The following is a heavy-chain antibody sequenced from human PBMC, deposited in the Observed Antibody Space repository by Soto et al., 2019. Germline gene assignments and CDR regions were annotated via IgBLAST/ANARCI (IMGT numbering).Heavy chain of an antibody. J-gene: IGHJ6*03. V-gene: IGHV1-3*01. Sequence: ASVKVSCKASGYTFTSYAMHWVRQAPGQRLEWMGWINAGNGDTKYSQQFQGRVTITRDTSATTAYMELSSLRSEDTAVYYCARGSSFGVAPHPYYYYYMDVWGKGTTVTVSS. CDR3: ARGSSFGVAPHPYYYYYMDV. CDR2: INAGNGDT. D-gene: IGHD3-3*01. CDR1: GYTFTSYA.